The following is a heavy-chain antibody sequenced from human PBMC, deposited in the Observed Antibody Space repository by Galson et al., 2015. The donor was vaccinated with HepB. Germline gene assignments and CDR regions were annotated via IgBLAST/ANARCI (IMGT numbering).Heavy chain of an antibody. V-gene: IGHV1-18*04. CDR3: ARVAYDILTGYYHVDAFDI. D-gene: IGHD3-9*01. CDR1: GYTFTSYG. Sequence: SVKVSCKASGYTFTSYGISWVRQAPGQGLEWMGWISAYNGNTNYAQKLQGRVTMTTDTSTSTAYMELRSLRSDDTAAYYCARVAYDILTGYYHVDAFDIWGQGTMVTVSS. CDR2: ISAYNGNT. J-gene: IGHJ3*02.